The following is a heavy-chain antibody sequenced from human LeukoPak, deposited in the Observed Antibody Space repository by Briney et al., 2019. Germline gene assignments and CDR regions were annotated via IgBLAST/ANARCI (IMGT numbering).Heavy chain of an antibody. V-gene: IGHV3-13*01. J-gene: IGHJ3*01. Sequence: GGSLRLSCAASGFIFRTYDMPWVRHGTGKGLEWVSGIGVRGDTHYPGSVKGRFTISRENAENSLYLQMNSLRVGDTAVYYCARAARFLESTGAHAFDLWGQGTMVTVSS. CDR3: ARAARFLESTGAHAFDL. CDR1: GFIFRTYD. CDR2: IGVRGDT. D-gene: IGHD2-8*02.